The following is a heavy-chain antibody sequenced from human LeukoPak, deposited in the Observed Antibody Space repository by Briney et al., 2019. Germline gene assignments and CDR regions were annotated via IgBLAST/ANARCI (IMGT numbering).Heavy chain of an antibody. Sequence: KPSQTLSLTCTVSGGSISSGSYYWSWIRQPAGKGLEWIGRIYTSGSTNYNPSLKSRVTISVDTSKNQFSLKLSSVTAADTAVYYCARISRYSYGSKGGPRDAFDIWGQGTMVTVSS. D-gene: IGHD5-18*01. J-gene: IGHJ3*02. CDR3: ARISRYSYGSKGGPRDAFDI. CDR2: IYTSGST. CDR1: GGSISSGSYY. V-gene: IGHV4-61*02.